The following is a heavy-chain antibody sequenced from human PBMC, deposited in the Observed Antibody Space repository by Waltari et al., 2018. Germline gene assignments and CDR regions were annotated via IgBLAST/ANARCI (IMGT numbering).Heavy chain of an antibody. Sequence: QVQLVESGGGVVQTGRSLRLSCAASGFPFSSYGMHWVRQAPGKGLEWVALIWYDGNNKYYADSVKGRFTISRDTSENTLFLQMDSLRAEDTAIYYCARLSGYNTIDYWGQGTLVTVSP. D-gene: IGHD6-25*01. CDR2: IWYDGNNK. CDR3: ARLSGYNTIDY. V-gene: IGHV3-33*01. J-gene: IGHJ4*02. CDR1: GFPFSSYG.